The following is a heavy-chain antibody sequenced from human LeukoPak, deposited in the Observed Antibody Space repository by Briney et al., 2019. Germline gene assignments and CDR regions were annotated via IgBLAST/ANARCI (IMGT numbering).Heavy chain of an antibody. Sequence: SVKVSCKASGGTFSSYAISWVRQAPGQGLEWMGGIIPILGIANYAQKFQGRVTITADKSTSTAYMELSSLRSEDTAVYYCARSGSYGLGYYYYGMDVWGQGTTVTVSS. CDR3: ARSGSYGLGYYYYGMDV. D-gene: IGHD1-26*01. V-gene: IGHV1-69*10. CDR2: IIPILGIA. J-gene: IGHJ6*02. CDR1: GGTFSSYA.